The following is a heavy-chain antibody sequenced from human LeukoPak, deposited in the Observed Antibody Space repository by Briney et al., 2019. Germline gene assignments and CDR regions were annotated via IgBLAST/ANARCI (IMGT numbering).Heavy chain of an antibody. D-gene: IGHD3-10*01. J-gene: IGHJ4*02. V-gene: IGHV3-23*01. Sequence: PGGSLRLSCAASGFTFSSYAMSWVRQAPGKGLEWVSAISGSGGSTYYADSVKGRFTISRDNSKNTLYLQMNSLRAEDTAVYYCAKDTRYYYGSGSNVDYWGQGTLVTVSS. CDR1: GFTFSSYA. CDR2: ISGSGGST. CDR3: AKDTRYYYGSGSNVDY.